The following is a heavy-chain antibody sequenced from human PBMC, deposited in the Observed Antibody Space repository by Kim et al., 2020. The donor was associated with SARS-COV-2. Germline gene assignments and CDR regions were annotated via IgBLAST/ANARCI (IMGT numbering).Heavy chain of an antibody. Sequence: GGSLRLSCAASGFTFSSYAMSWVRQAPGKGLEWVSAISGSGGSTYYADSVKGRFTISRDNSKNTLYLQMNSLRAEDTAVYYCAKDRLSRVRGVKNFGYYGMDVWGQGTTVTVSS. J-gene: IGHJ6*02. V-gene: IGHV3-23*01. CDR3: AKDRLSRVRGVKNFGYYGMDV. D-gene: IGHD3-10*02. CDR2: ISGSGGST. CDR1: GFTFSSYA.